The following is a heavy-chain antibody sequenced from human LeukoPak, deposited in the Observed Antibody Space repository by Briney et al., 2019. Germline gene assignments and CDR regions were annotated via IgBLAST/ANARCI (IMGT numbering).Heavy chain of an antibody. V-gene: IGHV3-66*04. J-gene: IGHJ6*02. Sequence: GGSLRLSCAASGFTVSSNYMSWVRQAPGKGLEWVSVIYSGGSTYYADSVKGRFTISRDNSKNTLYLQMNSLRAEDTAVYYCARPQGGYYGMDVWGQGTTVTVSS. CDR2: IYSGGST. D-gene: IGHD3-16*01. CDR3: ARPQGGYYGMDV. CDR1: GFTVSSNY.